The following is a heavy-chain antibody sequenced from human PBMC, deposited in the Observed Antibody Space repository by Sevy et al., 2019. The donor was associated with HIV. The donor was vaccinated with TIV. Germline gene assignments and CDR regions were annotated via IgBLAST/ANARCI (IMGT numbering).Heavy chain of an antibody. Sequence: ASVKVSCKASGYNFTGSYLHWVRQAPGQGLEWMGWINPNNGGTKYAQKFQGRVTMTRDTSISTAYMELSRLRSDDTAVYYCARVIYPGSYSNSWYPDYWGQGTLVTVSS. J-gene: IGHJ4*02. CDR1: GYNFTGSY. CDR2: INPNNGGT. D-gene: IGHD6-13*01. CDR3: ARVIYPGSYSNSWYPDY. V-gene: IGHV1-2*02.